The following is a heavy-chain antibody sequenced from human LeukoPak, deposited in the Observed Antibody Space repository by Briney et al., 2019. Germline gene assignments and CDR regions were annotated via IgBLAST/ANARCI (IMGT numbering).Heavy chain of an antibody. Sequence: GGSLRLSCAASGFTFSSYAMHWVRQAPGKGLEWVAVISYDGSNKYYADSVKGRFTISRDNSKNTLYLQMNSLRAEDTAVYYCASRVGLGAFDIWGQGTMVTVSS. D-gene: IGHD2-2*01. J-gene: IGHJ3*02. CDR1: GFTFSSYA. CDR2: ISYDGSNK. CDR3: ASRVGLGAFDI. V-gene: IGHV3-30-3*01.